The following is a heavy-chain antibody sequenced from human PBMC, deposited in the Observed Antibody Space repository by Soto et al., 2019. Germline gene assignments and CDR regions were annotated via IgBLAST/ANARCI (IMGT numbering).Heavy chain of an antibody. CDR1: GYTFTSYD. V-gene: IGHV1-8*01. J-gene: IGHJ6*02. CDR3: ARGSSGWGLYYYYYYGMDV. D-gene: IGHD6-19*01. Sequence: ASVKVSCKASGYTFTSYDINWVRQATGQGLEWMGWMNPNSGNTGYAQKFQGRVTMTRNTSISTAYMELSSLRSEDTAVYYCARGSSGWGLYYYYYYGMDVWGQGTTVTVSS. CDR2: MNPNSGNT.